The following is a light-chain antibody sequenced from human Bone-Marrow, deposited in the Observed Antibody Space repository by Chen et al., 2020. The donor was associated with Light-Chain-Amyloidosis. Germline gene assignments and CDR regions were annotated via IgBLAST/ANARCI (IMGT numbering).Light chain of an antibody. J-gene: IGKJ2*01. CDR2: GAS. V-gene: IGKV1-NL1*01. CDR1: LGITNS. CDR3: QQFYTTPYT. Sequence: DIQMTQSPSSLSASIGDRVTITCRASLGITNSLAWYQQKPGTAPKLLLYGASRLESGVPSRFSGSDSGTDYTLTISSLQPEDFATYFCQQFYTTPYTFGQGTKLDIK.